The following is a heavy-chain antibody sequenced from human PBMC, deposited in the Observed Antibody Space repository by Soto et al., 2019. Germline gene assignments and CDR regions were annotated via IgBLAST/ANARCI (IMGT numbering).Heavy chain of an antibody. D-gene: IGHD6-13*01. CDR2: VYYSGST. V-gene: IGHV4-39*07. J-gene: IGHJ4*02. CDR3: ARLRSSSWYLDY. Sequence: SETLSLTCTVSGGSVSSSSYYWGWVRQPPGKGLEWIGNVYYSGSTNYNPSLKSRVTISVDTSKNQFSLKLTSVTAADTAVYYCARLRSSSWYLDYWGQGTLVTVSS. CDR1: GGSVSSSSYY.